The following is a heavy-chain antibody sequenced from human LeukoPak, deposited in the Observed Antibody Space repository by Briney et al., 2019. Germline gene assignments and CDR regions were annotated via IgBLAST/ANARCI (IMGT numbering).Heavy chain of an antibody. CDR3: ARDRPNYYGSDGHYYRRDGDY. Sequence: SGGSLRLSCAASGFTFSIYAMSWVRQAPGKGLQWVSSITSRGESTWYVDSVKVRFTITRDNSENTLYLQMHSLRAEDTAVYYCARDRPNYYGSDGHYYRRDGDYWGRGTLVSVSS. D-gene: IGHD3-22*01. J-gene: IGHJ4*02. CDR2: ITSRGEST. V-gene: IGHV3-23*01. CDR1: GFTFSIYA.